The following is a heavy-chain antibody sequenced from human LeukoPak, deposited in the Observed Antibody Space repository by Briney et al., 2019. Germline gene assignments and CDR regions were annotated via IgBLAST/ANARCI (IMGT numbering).Heavy chain of an antibody. CDR2: FNWNGGNT. D-gene: IGHD6-13*01. V-gene: IGHV3-20*04. Sequence: GGSLRLSCAASGFNFDEYGMSWVRQVPGKGLEWVAGFNWNGGNTAYADSLRGRFTISRDNTKNSVYLQTNSLRVEDTAFYFCARGSSSWYGIFDYWGQGALVTVSS. CDR3: ARGSSSWYGIFDY. J-gene: IGHJ4*02. CDR1: GFNFDEYG.